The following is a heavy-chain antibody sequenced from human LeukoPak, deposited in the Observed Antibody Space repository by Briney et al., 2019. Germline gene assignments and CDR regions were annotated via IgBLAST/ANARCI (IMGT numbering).Heavy chain of an antibody. V-gene: IGHV4-34*01. CDR2: INHSGST. CDR1: GGSFSGYY. CDR3: ARLLRLMKTTTIFGYWFDP. J-gene: IGHJ5*02. D-gene: IGHD3-3*01. Sequence: SETLSLTCAVYGGSFSGYYWSWIRQPPGKGLEWIGEINHSGSTNYNPSLKSRVTISVDTSKNQFSLKLSSVTAADTAVYYCARLLRLMKTTTIFGYWFDPWGQGTLVTVSS.